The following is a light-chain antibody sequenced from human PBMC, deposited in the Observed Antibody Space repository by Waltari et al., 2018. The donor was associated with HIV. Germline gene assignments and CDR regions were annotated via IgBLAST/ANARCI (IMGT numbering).Light chain of an antibody. J-gene: IGKJ2*01. CDR2: STS. V-gene: IGKV3-20*01. CDR3: HQYDDSPYT. Sequence: PRLLISSTSNRAAGIPDRFSGSGSGTDFTLTISGLEPDDFAVYYCHQYDDSPYTFGQGTKLEIK.